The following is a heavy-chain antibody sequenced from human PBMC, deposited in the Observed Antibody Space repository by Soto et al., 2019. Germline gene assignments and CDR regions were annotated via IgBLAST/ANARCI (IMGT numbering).Heavy chain of an antibody. J-gene: IGHJ6*02. CDR3: ARGAAGGSSPNYYGFDV. CDR2: SRNKAHSYTT. V-gene: IGHV3-72*01. CDR1: GFTFSDYY. Sequence: EVRLVESGGGLVQPGGSLRLSCAASGFTFSDYYMDWVRQTPGKGLEWVGRSRNKAHSYTTKYAASVQGRFTVSRDXSXNLXYLQMDSLKTADTAVYYCARGAAGGSSPNYYGFDVWGQGTTVIVFS. D-gene: IGHD2-15*01.